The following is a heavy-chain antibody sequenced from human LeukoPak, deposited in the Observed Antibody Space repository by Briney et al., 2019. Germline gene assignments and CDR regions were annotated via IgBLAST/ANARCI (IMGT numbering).Heavy chain of an antibody. Sequence: GGSLRLSCAAPGFTFRSYWMSWVRQAPGKGLEWVANIKQDGSEKYYVDSVKGRFTISRDNAKNSLYLQMNSLRAEDTAVYYCARVAGDYDFWSGYPFYYYYYMGVWGKGTTVTVSS. D-gene: IGHD3-3*01. CDR3: ARVAGDYDFWSGYPFYYYYYMGV. V-gene: IGHV3-7*01. CDR1: GFTFRSYW. CDR2: IKQDGSEK. J-gene: IGHJ6*03.